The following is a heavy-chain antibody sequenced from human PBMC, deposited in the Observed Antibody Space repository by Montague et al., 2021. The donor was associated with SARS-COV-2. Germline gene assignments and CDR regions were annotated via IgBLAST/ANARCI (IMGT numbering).Heavy chain of an antibody. J-gene: IGHJ4*02. CDR1: SGSIISSGYY. V-gene: IGHV4-39*02. CDR3: ARGMIRGVTTPFDY. Sequence: SETLSLTCSVSSGSIISSGYYWGWNRQPPGKELEWIGNNYYSGTTYYNPSLQSRGTISVDTSKNHLSLRLSSVTAADTAVYFCARGMIRGVTTPFDYWGQGSQVTVSS. CDR2: NYYSGTT. D-gene: IGHD3-10*01.